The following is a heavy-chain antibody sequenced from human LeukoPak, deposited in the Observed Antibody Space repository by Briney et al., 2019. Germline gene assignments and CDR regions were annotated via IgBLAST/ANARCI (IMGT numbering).Heavy chain of an antibody. CDR1: GFTFRDYV. J-gene: IGHJ4*02. CDR2: SSYDRNIT. Sequence: GGSQRLSCAASGFTFRDYVMGWVRQAPGKGPEWLAFSSYDRNITYYADAVKGRFTITRDNSKNTVNLRMTGLRGEDTACYYCARIGDQDDWEVPFDYWGQGTLVTVSA. V-gene: IGHV3-30*03. CDR3: ARIGDQDDWEVPFDY. D-gene: IGHD3-9*01.